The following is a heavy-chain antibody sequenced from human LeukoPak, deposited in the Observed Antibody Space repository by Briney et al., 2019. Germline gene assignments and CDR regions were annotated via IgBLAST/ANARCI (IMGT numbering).Heavy chain of an antibody. V-gene: IGHV3-48*01. CDR2: ISSSSSTI. CDR1: GFTFSSYS. J-gene: IGHJ5*02. D-gene: IGHD3-3*01. Sequence: PGGSLRLSCAASGFTFSSYSMNWVRQAPGKGLEWVSYISSSSSTIYYADSVKGRFTISRDNAKNSLYLQMNSLRAEDTAVYYCARGGVTIFGVATPTNWFDPWGQGTLVTVSS. CDR3: ARGGVTIFGVATPTNWFDP.